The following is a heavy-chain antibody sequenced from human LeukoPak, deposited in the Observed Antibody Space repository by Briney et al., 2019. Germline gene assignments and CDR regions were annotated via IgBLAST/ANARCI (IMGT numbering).Heavy chain of an antibody. D-gene: IGHD3/OR15-3a*01. CDR2: ITTSGNNL. J-gene: IGHJ2*01. V-gene: IGHV3-21*01. Sequence: GGSLRLSCAASGFTFSNFPMNWVRQAPGKGLEWVSSITTSGNNLYYADSTQGRFTIFRDNAKNSLYLRIESLRDEDTAVYYCARGGSIRGLINWYFDLWGRGTLVTVSS. CDR3: ARGGSIRGLINWYFDL. CDR1: GFTFSNFP.